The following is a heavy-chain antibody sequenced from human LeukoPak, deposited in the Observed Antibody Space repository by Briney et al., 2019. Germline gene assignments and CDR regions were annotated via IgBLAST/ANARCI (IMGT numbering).Heavy chain of an antibody. J-gene: IGHJ3*02. D-gene: IGHD6-19*01. CDR2: ISSSSSYI. Sequence: GGSLRLSCAASGFTFSSYSMNWARQAPGKGLEWVSSISSSSSYIYYADSVKGRFTISRDNAKNSLYLQMNSLRGEDTAVYYCARVAVGGTRAFDIWGQGTMVTVSS. CDR3: ARVAVGGTRAFDI. V-gene: IGHV3-21*01. CDR1: GFTFSSYS.